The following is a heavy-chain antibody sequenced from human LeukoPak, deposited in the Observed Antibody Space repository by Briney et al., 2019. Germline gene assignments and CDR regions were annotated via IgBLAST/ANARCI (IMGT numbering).Heavy chain of an antibody. V-gene: IGHV3-30*04. D-gene: IGHD6-6*01. CDR2: ISYDGSNK. J-gene: IGHJ4*02. Sequence: GGSLRLSCAASGFTFSSYAMHWVRQAPGKGLEWVAVISYDGSNKYYADSVKGRFTISRDNSKNTLYLQMNSLRAEDTAVYYCARDNSSSGQFDYWGQGTLVTVSS. CDR1: GFTFSSYA. CDR3: ARDNSSSGQFDY.